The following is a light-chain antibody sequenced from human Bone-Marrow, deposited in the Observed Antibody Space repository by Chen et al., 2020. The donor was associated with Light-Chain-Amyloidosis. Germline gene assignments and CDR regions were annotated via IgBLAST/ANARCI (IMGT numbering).Light chain of an antibody. CDR3: QQYNSYPIT. J-gene: IGKJ5*01. CDR2: KAS. CDR1: QSISSW. V-gene: IGKV1-5*03. Sequence: DIQTLQSPTTLSASLGDRVTITCRASQSISSWLAWYEQKPGKAPNLLIYKASSLESGVPSRFSGSESGTEFSLTISSLQPDDFASYYCQQYNSYPITLGPGTRLEIK.